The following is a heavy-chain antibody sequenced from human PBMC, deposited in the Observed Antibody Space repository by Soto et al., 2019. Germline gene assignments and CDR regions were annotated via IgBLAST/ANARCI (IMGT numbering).Heavy chain of an antibody. CDR1: GGSISSYY. CDR2: IYYSGIT. J-gene: IGHJ4*02. CDR3: ARHKRTIVVVPAAIDY. V-gene: IGHV4-59*08. D-gene: IGHD2-2*01. Sequence: SETLSLTCTVSGGSISSYYWSWIRQPPGKGLEWIGYIYYSGITDYNPSLKSRATISVDTSKNQFSLKLSSVTAADTAVYYCARHKRTIVVVPAAIDYWGQGTLVTVSS.